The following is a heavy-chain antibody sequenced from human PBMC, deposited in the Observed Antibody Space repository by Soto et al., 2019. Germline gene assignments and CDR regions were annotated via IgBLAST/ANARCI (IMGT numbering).Heavy chain of an antibody. D-gene: IGHD3-22*01. V-gene: IGHV3-33*01. CDR1: GFTFSSYG. CDR3: ARDGSGYYSGGLFDY. Sequence: QVQLVESGGGVVQPGRSLRLSCAASGFTFSSYGMHWVRQAPGKGLEWVAVIWYDGSNKYYADSVKGRFTISRDNSKNTLYLQMNSLRAEDTAVYYCARDGSGYYSGGLFDYWGQGTLVTVSS. J-gene: IGHJ4*02. CDR2: IWYDGSNK.